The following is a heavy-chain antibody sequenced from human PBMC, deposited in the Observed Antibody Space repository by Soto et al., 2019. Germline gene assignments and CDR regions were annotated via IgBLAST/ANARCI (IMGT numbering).Heavy chain of an antibody. CDR3: AKVSGSQTTVTLDDFEY. V-gene: IGHV3-30*18. J-gene: IGHJ4*02. Sequence: GGSLRLSCAASGFTFSSYGMHWVRQAPGKGLEWVAVISYDGSNKYYADSVKGRFTISRDNSKNTLYLQMNSLRAEDTAVYYCAKVSGSQTTVTLDDFEYWGQGTLVTVSS. CDR2: ISYDGSNK. CDR1: GFTFSSYG. D-gene: IGHD4-4*01.